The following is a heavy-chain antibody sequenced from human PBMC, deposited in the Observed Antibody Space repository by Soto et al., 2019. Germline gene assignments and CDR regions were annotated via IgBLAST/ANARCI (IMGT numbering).Heavy chain of an antibody. CDR2: ISSNGGST. CDR1: GFAFSSYA. J-gene: IGHJ4*02. D-gene: IGHD6-13*01. CDR3: VKVLSSSSWYGDFSSH. Sequence: EVQLVVSGGGLVQPGGSLRLSCSASGFAFSSYAMHWVRQAPGKGLEYVSAISSNGGSTYYADSVKGRFTISRDNSKNTLYLEMSSLRAEDTAVYYCVKVLSSSSWYGDFSSHWGQGTLVTVSS. V-gene: IGHV3-64D*08.